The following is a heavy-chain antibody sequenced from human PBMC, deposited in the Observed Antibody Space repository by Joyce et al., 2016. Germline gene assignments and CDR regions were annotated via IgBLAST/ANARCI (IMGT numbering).Heavy chain of an antibody. CDR3: ARVPGFH. Sequence: EVQLVESGGGLIQPGGSLRISCAASGFTVSTNYMTWVRQAPGKGLEWVSFIYSGGDTYYADSVKGRFTISRDKNTLYLQMNSLRVEDTAVYYCARVPGFHWGQGTLVTVSS. J-gene: IGHJ4*02. V-gene: IGHV3-53*01. CDR1: GFTVSTNY. CDR2: IYSGGDT.